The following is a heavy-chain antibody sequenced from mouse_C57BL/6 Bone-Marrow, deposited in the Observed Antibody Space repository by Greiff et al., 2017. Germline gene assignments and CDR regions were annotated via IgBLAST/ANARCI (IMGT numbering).Heavy chain of an antibody. J-gene: IGHJ2*01. CDR1: GFTFSDYY. CDR3: ARHGLTTVGFDY. Sequence: EVNLVESGGGLVQPGGSLKLSCAASGFTFSDYYMYWVRQTPEKRLEWVAYISNGGGSTYYPDTVKGRFTISRDNAKNTLYLQMSRLKSEDTAMYYCARHGLTTVGFDYWGQGTTLTVSS. D-gene: IGHD1-1*01. CDR2: ISNGGGST. V-gene: IGHV5-12*01.